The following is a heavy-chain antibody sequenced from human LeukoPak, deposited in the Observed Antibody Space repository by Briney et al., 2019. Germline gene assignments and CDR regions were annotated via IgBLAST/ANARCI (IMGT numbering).Heavy chain of an antibody. CDR2: IKEDGSEK. CDR3: VNGGCTFGH. Sequence: GGSLRLSCAASGFTVSSNYMSWVRQAPGKGLEWVANIKEDGSEKYYVDSVRGRFTISRDNAKNSLYLQMNSLRAEDTAVYYCVNGGCTFGHWGQGTLVTVSS. D-gene: IGHD2-8*01. V-gene: IGHV3-7*01. CDR1: GFTVSSNY. J-gene: IGHJ4*02.